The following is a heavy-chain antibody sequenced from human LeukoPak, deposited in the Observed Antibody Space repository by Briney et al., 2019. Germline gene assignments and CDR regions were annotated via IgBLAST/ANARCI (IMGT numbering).Heavy chain of an antibody. J-gene: IGHJ4*02. CDR2: INSDGSTT. D-gene: IGHD3-22*01. V-gene: IGHV3-74*01. CDR3: ARVYYDSSGYYPHFDY. CDR1: GFTFSSYW. Sequence: GGSLRLSCAASGFTFSSYWMNWVRQAPGKGLVWVSRINSDGSTTSYADSVKGRFTISRDNAKNTLYLQMNSLRAEDTAVYYCARVYYDSSGYYPHFDYWGQGTLVTVSS.